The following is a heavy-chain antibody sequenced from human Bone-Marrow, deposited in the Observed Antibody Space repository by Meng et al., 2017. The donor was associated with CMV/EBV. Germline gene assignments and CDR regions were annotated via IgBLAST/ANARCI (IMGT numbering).Heavy chain of an antibody. J-gene: IGHJ5*02. Sequence: GESLKISCAASGFTFSSYWMSWVRQAPGKGLEWVANIKQDGSEKYYVDSVKGRFTISRDNAKNSLYLQMNSLRAEDTAVYYCARANIVVVPAAHFAWFDPWGQGTLVTVSS. CDR2: IKQDGSEK. CDR3: ARANIVVVPAAHFAWFDP. D-gene: IGHD2-2*01. V-gene: IGHV3-7*01. CDR1: GFTFSSYW.